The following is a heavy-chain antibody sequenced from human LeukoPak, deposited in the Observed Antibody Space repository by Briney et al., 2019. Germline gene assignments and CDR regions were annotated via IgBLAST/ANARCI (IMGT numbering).Heavy chain of an antibody. CDR1: GGSISSSSYY. V-gene: IGHV4-31*03. CDR2: IYYSGST. CDR3: ARDTGTVDFDY. Sequence: PSETLSLTCTVSGGSISSSSYYWGWIRQPPGKGLEWIGYIYYSGSTYYNPSLKSRVTISVDTSKNQSSLKLSSVTAADTAVYYCARDTGTVDFDYWGQGTLVTVSS. J-gene: IGHJ4*02. D-gene: IGHD1-1*01.